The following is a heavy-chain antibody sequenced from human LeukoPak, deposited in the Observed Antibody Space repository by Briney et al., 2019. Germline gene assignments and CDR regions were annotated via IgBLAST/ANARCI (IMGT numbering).Heavy chain of an antibody. V-gene: IGHV4-4*07. Sequence: SETLSLTCSVSGGSISSYYLTWIRQPAGKGLEWIGHIYTTGTTNYNPSVKSRVTMSTDTSKNQFSLRLTSVTAADTAVYYCARVYYARFDPWGQGTLVTVSS. CDR3: ARVYYARFDP. D-gene: IGHD3-3*01. J-gene: IGHJ5*02. CDR1: GGSISSYY. CDR2: IYTTGTT.